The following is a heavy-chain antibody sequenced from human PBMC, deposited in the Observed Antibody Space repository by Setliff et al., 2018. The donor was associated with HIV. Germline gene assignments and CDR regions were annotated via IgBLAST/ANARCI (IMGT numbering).Heavy chain of an antibody. V-gene: IGHV4-61*01. CDR1: GGSVSSGSYY. CDR3: ARYSPRGYTLTGPY. D-gene: IGHD6-25*01. CDR2: IYYSGST. Sequence: PSETLSLTCTVSGGSVSSGSYYWSWIRQPPGKGLEWIGYIYYSGSTKHNPSLKSRVTISLDTSKNQFSLKLTSVTAADTAVYYCARYSPRGYTLTGPYWGQGTLGTVSS. J-gene: IGHJ4*02.